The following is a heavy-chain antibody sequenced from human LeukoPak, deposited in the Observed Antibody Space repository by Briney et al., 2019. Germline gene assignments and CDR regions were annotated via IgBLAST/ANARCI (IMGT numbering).Heavy chain of an antibody. D-gene: IGHD1-26*01. CDR3: AKDSRQVGPTDY. V-gene: IGHV3-23*01. J-gene: IGHJ4*02. CDR1: GFTFGRYA. Sequence: GGSLRLSCASSGFTFGRYAMSWVRQAPGKGLQWVSSISGGGGSTYYADSVKGRFTISRDNSKNTLYLQMNSLRAEDTAVYYCAKDSRQVGPTDYWGQGILVTVSS. CDR2: ISGGGGST.